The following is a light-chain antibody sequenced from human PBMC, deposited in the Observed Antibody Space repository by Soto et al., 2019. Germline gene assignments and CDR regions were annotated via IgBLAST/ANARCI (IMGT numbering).Light chain of an antibody. V-gene: IGKV3-20*01. Sequence: EIVLTQSPGTLSLSPGERDTLSCRASQSVSSSYLAWYQQKPGQAPRLLIYGASSRATGIPDRFSGSGSGTDFTLTISRLEPEDFAVYYCQQYGSSSQTFGQGTKV. CDR1: QSVSSSY. CDR2: GAS. CDR3: QQYGSSSQT. J-gene: IGKJ1*01.